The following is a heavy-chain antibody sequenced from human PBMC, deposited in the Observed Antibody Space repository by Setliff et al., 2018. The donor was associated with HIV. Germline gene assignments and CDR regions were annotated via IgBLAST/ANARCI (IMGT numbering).Heavy chain of an antibody. V-gene: IGHV4-59*11. D-gene: IGHD6-13*01. CDR2: VYYNGNT. Sequence: SETLSLTCSVSGGSMKSHYWSWIRQTPGKGLEWIGYVYYNGNTNNNPSVMGRVTMSIDTSKNQFSLSLSSVTAADTAVYYCARLPDINSWPFDYWARGTLVTVSS. CDR3: ARLPDINSWPFDY. J-gene: IGHJ4*02. CDR1: GGSMKSHY.